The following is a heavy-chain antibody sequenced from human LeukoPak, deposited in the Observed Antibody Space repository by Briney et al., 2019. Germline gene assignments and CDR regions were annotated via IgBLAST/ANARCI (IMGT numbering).Heavy chain of an antibody. J-gene: IGHJ6*03. CDR1: GFTFSSYS. CDR2: ISSSSSTI. D-gene: IGHD1-26*01. CDR3: ASMELLRDYYYYMDV. V-gene: IGHV3-48*01. Sequence: GGSLRLSCAASGFTFSSYSMNWVRQAPGKGLEWVSYISSSSSTIYYADSVKGRFTISRDNAKNSLYLQMSSLRAEDTAVYYCASMELLRDYYYYMDVWGKGTTVTVSS.